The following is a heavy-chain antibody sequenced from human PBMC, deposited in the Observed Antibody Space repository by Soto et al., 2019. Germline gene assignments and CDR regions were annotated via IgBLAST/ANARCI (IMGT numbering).Heavy chain of an antibody. CDR3: ARHVSDSYYYYYMDV. Sequence: QLQLQESGPGLVKPSETLSLTCTVSGGSISSSSYYWGWIRQPPGKGLEWIGSIYYSGSTYYNPSLKSRVTISVDTSKNQFSLKLSSVTAADTAVYYCARHVSDSYYYYYMDVWGKGTTVTVSS. D-gene: IGHD2-21*02. CDR1: GGSISSSSYY. V-gene: IGHV4-39*01. J-gene: IGHJ6*03. CDR2: IYYSGST.